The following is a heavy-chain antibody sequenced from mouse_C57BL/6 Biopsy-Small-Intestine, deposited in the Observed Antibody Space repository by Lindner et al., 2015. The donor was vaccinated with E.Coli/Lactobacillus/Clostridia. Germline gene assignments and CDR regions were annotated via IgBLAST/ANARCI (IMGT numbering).Heavy chain of an antibody. V-gene: IGHV1-82*01. J-gene: IGHJ1*03. CDR1: GYTFSTSW. D-gene: IGHD1-1*01. CDR3: AVYGSSSSYWYFDV. Sequence: VQLQESGPELVKPGASVKISCKASGYTFSTSWMNWVKQRPGKGLEWIGRIYPGDGDTNYNGKFKGKATLTADRSSGTAYMQLSSLTSEDSAVYFCAVYGSSSSYWYFDVWGTGTTVTVSS. CDR2: IYPGDGDT.